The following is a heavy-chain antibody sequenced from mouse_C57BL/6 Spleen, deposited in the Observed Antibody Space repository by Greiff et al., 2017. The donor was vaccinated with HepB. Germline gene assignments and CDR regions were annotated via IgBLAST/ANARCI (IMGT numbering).Heavy chain of an antibody. Sequence: QVQLQQPGAELVRPGSSVKLSCKASGYTFTSYWMHWVKQRPIQGLEWIGNIDPSDSETHYNQKFKDKATLTVDKSSSTAYMQLSSLTSEDSAVYYCARSGYDYGYFDVWGTGTTVTVSS. CDR1: GYTFTSYW. V-gene: IGHV1-52*01. CDR3: ARSGYDYGYFDV. CDR2: IDPSDSET. J-gene: IGHJ1*03. D-gene: IGHD2-3*01.